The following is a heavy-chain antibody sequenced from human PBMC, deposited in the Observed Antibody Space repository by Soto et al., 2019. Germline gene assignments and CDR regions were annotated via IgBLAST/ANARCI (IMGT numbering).Heavy chain of an antibody. D-gene: IGHD3-16*01. Sequence: EVQLLDSGGGLVQPGGSLRLSCAASGFTFSNYAMTWVRQGPGKGLEWVSGISGSGGRSYYADSVKGRVTISRDNSKSTLYFPMISLRAEDTAVYYCAKAYFVWSSEQPYYFDYWGQGTLVTVSS. CDR2: ISGSGGRS. CDR1: GFTFSNYA. CDR3: AKAYFVWSSEQPYYFDY. V-gene: IGHV3-23*01. J-gene: IGHJ4*02.